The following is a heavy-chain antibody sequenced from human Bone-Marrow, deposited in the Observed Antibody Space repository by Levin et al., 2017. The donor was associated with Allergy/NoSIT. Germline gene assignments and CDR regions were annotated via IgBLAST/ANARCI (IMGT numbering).Heavy chain of an antibody. J-gene: IGHJ4*02. CDR2: IYATGDT. D-gene: IGHD2-21*02. CDR3: GRASVVTAINY. Sequence: SSETLSLTCSVSGGSIGSFYWNWIRQPAGKGLEWIGRIYATGDTKFNPSLNSRVTMSVDSSKNHFSLNLTSVTAADTAVYYCGRASVVTAINYWGQGILVSVSS. CDR1: GGSIGSFY. V-gene: IGHV4-4*07.